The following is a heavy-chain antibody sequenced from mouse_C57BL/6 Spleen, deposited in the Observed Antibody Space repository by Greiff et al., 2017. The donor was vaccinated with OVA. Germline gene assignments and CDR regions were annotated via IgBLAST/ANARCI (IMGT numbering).Heavy chain of an antibody. CDR3: ARDEDYSNLRLEDFDV. V-gene: IGHV5-4*01. Sequence: EVMLVESGGGLVKPGGSLKLSCAASGFTFSSYAMSWVRQTPEKRLEWVATISDGGSYTYYPDNVKGRFTISRDNAKNNLYLQMSHLKSEDTAMYYCARDEDYSNLRLEDFDVWGTGTTVTVSS. J-gene: IGHJ1*03. CDR1: GFTFSSYA. D-gene: IGHD2-5*01. CDR2: ISDGGSYT.